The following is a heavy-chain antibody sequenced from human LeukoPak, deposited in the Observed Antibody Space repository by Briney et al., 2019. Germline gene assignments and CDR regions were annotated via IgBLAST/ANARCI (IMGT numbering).Heavy chain of an antibody. CDR3: AGHHPRNTVDF. CDR1: GGSISGYY. J-gene: IGHJ4*02. V-gene: IGHV4-59*08. D-gene: IGHD2/OR15-2a*01. Sequence: SETLSLTCTVSGGSISGYYWSWIRQSPGKRLEWIAYISFTGNTNHNPSLKSRVTISLDTSKNQFSLKLTSVTAADTAVYYCAGHHPRNTVDFWGQGTLVTVSS. CDR2: ISFTGNT.